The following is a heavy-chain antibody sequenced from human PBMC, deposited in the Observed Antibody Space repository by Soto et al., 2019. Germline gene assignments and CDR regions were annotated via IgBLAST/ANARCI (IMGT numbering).Heavy chain of an antibody. CDR2: IKQDGSEK. CDR1: GFTFINYW. V-gene: IGHV3-7*03. CDR3: AKDGPDDSSGYFSFEY. J-gene: IGHJ4*02. D-gene: IGHD3-22*01. Sequence: PGGSLRLSCAASGFTFINYWINFFRHSPFKGLEWVANIKQDGSEKNYVDSVKGRFTISRDNAKNSLYLQMNSLSAEDTAVFYCAKDGPDDSSGYFSFEYWGQGTLVTVSS.